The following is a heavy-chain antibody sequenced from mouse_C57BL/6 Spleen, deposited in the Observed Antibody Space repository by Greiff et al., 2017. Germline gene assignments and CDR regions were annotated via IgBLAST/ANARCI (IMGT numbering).Heavy chain of an antibody. Sequence: EVQLVESGGDLVKPGGSLKLSCAASGFTFSSSGLSWVRQTPYKRLELVATISSGGSYPYYPGTVKGLFTISKDNAKNNLYLRMSSLKSEDTAMYYCARQGRAFAYWGQGTLVTVSA. V-gene: IGHV5-6*01. J-gene: IGHJ3*01. CDR2: ISSGGSYP. CDR1: GFTFSSSG. D-gene: IGHD3-1*01. CDR3: ARQGRAFAY.